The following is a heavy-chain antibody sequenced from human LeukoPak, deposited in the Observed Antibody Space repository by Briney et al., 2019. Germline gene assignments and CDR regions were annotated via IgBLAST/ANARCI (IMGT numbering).Heavy chain of an antibody. Sequence: ASVKVSCKASGYTFTGYYMHWVRQAPGQGLERMGWINPNSGGTNYAQKFQGRVTMTRVTSISTAYMELSRLRSDDTAVYYCARVQYQLPRPGPFDYWGQGTLVTVSS. V-gene: IGHV1-2*02. CDR3: ARVQYQLPRPGPFDY. J-gene: IGHJ4*02. D-gene: IGHD2-2*01. CDR1: GYTFTGYY. CDR2: INPNSGGT.